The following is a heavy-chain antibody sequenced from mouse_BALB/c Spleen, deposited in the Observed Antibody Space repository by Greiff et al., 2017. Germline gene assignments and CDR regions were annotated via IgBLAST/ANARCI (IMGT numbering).Heavy chain of an antibody. V-gene: IGHV3-2*02. CDR3: AIVITTEAWFAY. Sequence: EVQLQESGPGLVKPSQSLSLTCTVTGYSITSDYAWNWIRQFPGNKLEWMGYISYSGSTSYNPSLKSRISITRDTSKNQFFLQLNSVTTEDTATYYCAIVITTEAWFAYWGQGTLVTVSA. CDR2: ISYSGST. CDR1: GYSITSDYA. J-gene: IGHJ3*01. D-gene: IGHD2-4*01.